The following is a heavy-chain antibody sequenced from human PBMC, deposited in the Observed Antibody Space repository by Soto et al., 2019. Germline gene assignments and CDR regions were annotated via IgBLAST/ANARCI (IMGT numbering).Heavy chain of an antibody. CDR2: ISAYNGNT. CDR3: SRTSPALIWFLEL. V-gene: IGHV1-18*01. CDR1: GYTFTSYG. D-gene: IGHD3-10*01. J-gene: IGHJ4*02. Sequence: QVQLVQSGAEVKKPGASVKVSCKASGYTFTSYGISWVRQAPGQGLEWMGWISAYNGNTNYAQKLQGRVTMTTETSTSTVYSDLRSLRPVDTAVYYSSRTSPALIWFLELWGQGTLVTVSS.